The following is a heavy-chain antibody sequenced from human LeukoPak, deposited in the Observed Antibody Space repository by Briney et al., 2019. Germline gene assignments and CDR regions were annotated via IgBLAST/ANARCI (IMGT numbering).Heavy chain of an antibody. CDR3: ARGYALVDY. V-gene: IGHV3-21*04. CDR2: ISSSSGYM. D-gene: IGHD2-8*01. CDR1: GFTCSTYS. Sequence: AGSLRLSCATSGFTCSTYSMNWVRQAPGKGLEWLSSISSSSGYMYYADSVTGRFTISRDNSKNTLYLQMNSLRAEDTAVYYCARGYALVDYWGQGTLVTVSS. J-gene: IGHJ4*02.